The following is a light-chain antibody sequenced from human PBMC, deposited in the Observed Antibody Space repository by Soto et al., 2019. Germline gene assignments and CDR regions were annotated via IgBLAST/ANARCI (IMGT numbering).Light chain of an antibody. CDR2: GAT. CDR1: QVISSW. V-gene: IGKV1-12*01. Sequence: IQMTQSPSSVSAAVGDRVTITCRASQVISSWLAWYQQRPGTAPKLLIYGATTLRSGVPSRFSGSESGTLFTLTITSLQPEDSATYYCQQASSFPLTFGGGTKVDIK. CDR3: QQASSFPLT. J-gene: IGKJ4*01.